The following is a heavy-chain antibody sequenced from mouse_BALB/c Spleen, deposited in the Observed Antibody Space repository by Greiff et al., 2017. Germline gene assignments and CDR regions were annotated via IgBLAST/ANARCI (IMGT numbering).Heavy chain of an antibody. V-gene: IGHV5-6*01. Sequence: EVQVVESGGDLVKPGGSLKLSCAASGFTFSSYGMSWVRQTPDKRLEWVATISSGGSYTYYPDSVKGRFTISRDNAKNTLYLQMSSLKSEDTAMYYCARQGGLERSPYAMDYWGQGTSVTVSS. CDR2: ISSGGSYT. CDR1: GFTFSSYG. D-gene: IGHD2-13*01. J-gene: IGHJ4*01. CDR3: ARQGGLERSPYAMDY.